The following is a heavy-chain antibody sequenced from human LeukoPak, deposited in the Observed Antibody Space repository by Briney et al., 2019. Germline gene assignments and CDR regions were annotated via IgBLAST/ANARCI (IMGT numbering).Heavy chain of an antibody. V-gene: IGHV1-2*06. Sequence: ASVKVSCTASGYTFTSNHIHWVRQAPGQGLEWMGRINPNSGGTNYAQKFQGRVTMTRDTSISTAYMELSRLRSDDTAVYYCARDRGLWFGELQPDYGMDVWDQGTTVTVSS. J-gene: IGHJ6*02. D-gene: IGHD3-10*01. CDR2: INPNSGGT. CDR3: ARDRGLWFGELQPDYGMDV. CDR1: GYTFTSNH.